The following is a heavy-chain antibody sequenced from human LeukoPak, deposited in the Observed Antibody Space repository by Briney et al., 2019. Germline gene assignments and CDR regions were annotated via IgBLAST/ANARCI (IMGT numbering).Heavy chain of an antibody. J-gene: IGHJ6*02. CDR1: GFTLSSYR. Sequence: GGPLRLSCAAWGFTLSSYRVHGVRDARGKGRVWVADISYDGSNKYYAASVKGRVTISRDNSKNTLYLQMNSLRAEHTAVYYCAKSHDGYLYYYYGMDVWGQGTTVTVSS. CDR2: ISYDGSNK. CDR3: AKSHDGYLYYYYGMDV. D-gene: IGHD5-18*01. V-gene: IGHV3-30*18.